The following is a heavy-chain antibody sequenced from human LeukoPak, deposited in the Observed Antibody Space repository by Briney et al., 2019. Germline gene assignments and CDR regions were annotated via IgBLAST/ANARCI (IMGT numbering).Heavy chain of an antibody. CDR3: TVSAYCSGGSCYPAEYFQY. Sequence: GGSLRLSCAASGFTFSSYGTHWVRQAPGKGLEWVAVIWYDGSNKYYADSVKGRFTISRDNSKNTLYLQMNSLKTEDTAVYYCTVSAYCSGGSCYPAEYFQYWGQGTLVTVSS. V-gene: IGHV3-33*08. J-gene: IGHJ1*01. D-gene: IGHD2-15*01. CDR2: IWYDGSNK. CDR1: GFTFSSYG.